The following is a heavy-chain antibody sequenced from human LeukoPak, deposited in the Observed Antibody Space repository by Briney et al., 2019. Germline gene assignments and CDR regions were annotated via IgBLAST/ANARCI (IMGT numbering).Heavy chain of an antibody. CDR3: ARDLPGYGAFHI. CDR2: SSGSGGST. Sequence: GGPLRLSCAASGFTFSSYAMSWVRQAPGKGLEWVSASSGSGGSTYYADSVKGRFTISRDNSKTTLSLQMNSLRAEDTAVYYCARDLPGYGAFHIWGQGTMVTVSS. CDR1: GFTFSSYA. J-gene: IGHJ3*02. V-gene: IGHV3-23*01. D-gene: IGHD5-18*01.